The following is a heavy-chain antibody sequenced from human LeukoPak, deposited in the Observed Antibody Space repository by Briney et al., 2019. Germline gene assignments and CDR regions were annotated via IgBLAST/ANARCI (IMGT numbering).Heavy chain of an antibody. CDR3: ARERGYSYGEFDY. D-gene: IGHD5-18*01. Sequence: PGGPLRLSCASSGFTFSSYSMNWVRQAPGKGLEGVSYISSSSSTIYYADSVKGRLTISRDNAKNSLYLQMNSLRAEDTAVYYCARERGYSYGEFDYWGQGTLVTVSS. CDR1: GFTFSSYS. V-gene: IGHV3-48*04. CDR2: ISSSSSTI. J-gene: IGHJ4*02.